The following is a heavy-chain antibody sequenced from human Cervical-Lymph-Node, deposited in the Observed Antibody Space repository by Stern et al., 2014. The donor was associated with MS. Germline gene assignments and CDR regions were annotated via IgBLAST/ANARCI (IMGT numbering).Heavy chain of an antibody. CDR2: IRTHTDAA. CDR3: ATDGGSRFQMDV. D-gene: IGHD2-15*01. V-gene: IGHV1-2*06. J-gene: IGHJ6*02. CDR1: GNTFIDFN. Sequence: QVQLVESGAEVKKPGASVKLSCKASGNTFIDFNTHWGRQAPGQGLEWIGPIRTHTDAATYAEKFKGRHTLTRATPITSAYMEINRLTSDDTAVYYCATDGGSRFQMDVWGQGTTVTVSS.